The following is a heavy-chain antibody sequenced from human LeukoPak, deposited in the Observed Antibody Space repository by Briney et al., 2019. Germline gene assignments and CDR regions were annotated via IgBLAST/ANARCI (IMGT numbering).Heavy chain of an antibody. V-gene: IGHV4-4*02. CDR1: GGSIINSNW. J-gene: IGHJ3*02. Sequence: SGTLSLTCAVSGGSIINSNWWSWVRQPPGKGLEWIGEIDHSGSTSYNPSLKSRVTMSVDRSQNQFSLKLSSVTAADTAVYYCARKTTVTTKRSRFDAFDIWGQGTMVTVSS. CDR3: ARKTTVTTKRSRFDAFDI. CDR2: IDHSGST. D-gene: IGHD4-17*01.